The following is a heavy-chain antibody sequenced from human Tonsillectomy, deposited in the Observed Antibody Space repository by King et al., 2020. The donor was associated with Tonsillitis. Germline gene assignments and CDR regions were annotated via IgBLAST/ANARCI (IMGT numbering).Heavy chain of an antibody. Sequence: VQLVESGGGLVQPGGSLRLTCAASGFIFSNYWMSWVRQAPGKGLEWVANIKQDGSEKYYVDSVKGRFTISRDNAKNSLYLQMNSLRAEDTAVYYCARAAPYDTVWGNYRPGYLDYWGQGTLVTVSS. J-gene: IGHJ4*02. CDR1: GFIFSNYW. D-gene: IGHD3-16*02. CDR2: IKQDGSEK. CDR3: ARAAPYDTVWGNYRPGYLDY. V-gene: IGHV3-7*03.